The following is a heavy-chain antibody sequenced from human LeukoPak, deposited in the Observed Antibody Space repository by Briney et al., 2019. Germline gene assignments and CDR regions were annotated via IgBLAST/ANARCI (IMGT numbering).Heavy chain of an antibody. V-gene: IGHV3-11*04. J-gene: IGHJ4*02. D-gene: IGHD3-22*01. Sequence: GGSLRLSCAASGFTFSDYYMSWIRQAPGKGLEWVSYISSSGSTIYYADSEKGGFTISRDNAKNSLDLQMNSLRAEDTALYYCARSEGDYYESSGYYYPRYYFDYWGQGTLVTVSS. CDR1: GFTFSDYY. CDR3: ARSEGDYYESSGYYYPRYYFDY. CDR2: ISSSGSTI.